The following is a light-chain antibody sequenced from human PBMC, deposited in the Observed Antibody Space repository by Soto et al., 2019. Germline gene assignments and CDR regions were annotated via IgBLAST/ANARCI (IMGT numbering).Light chain of an antibody. CDR2: DVS. V-gene: IGKV3-11*02. J-gene: IGKJ5*01. CDR3: QQRNDWQVT. Sequence: EVVLTQSPVTLSLSPGERATLSCRASQSVDDYLAWHQQKPCQAPRLLIYDVSNWATGNPARFSGTGSGRDLSLTIGSLEPEDFAVYYCQQRNDWQVTFGQGTRLEMK. CDR1: QSVDDY.